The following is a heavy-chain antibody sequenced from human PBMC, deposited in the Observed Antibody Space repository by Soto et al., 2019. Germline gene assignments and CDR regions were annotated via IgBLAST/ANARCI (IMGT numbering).Heavy chain of an antibody. CDR2: ISHIGSV. CDR1: GVSISSNYY. D-gene: IGHD6-19*01. CDR3: VRSFGWYAIDY. Sequence: QVLLQESGPGLVQPSGTLSLSCAVSGVSISSNYYWGWVRQSPGKGLEWLGDISHIGSVNYSPSLVSRVTISMDRSENQLSLKLNSVTAADTAVYYCVRSFGWYAIDYWGQGTLVIVSS. V-gene: IGHV4-4*02. J-gene: IGHJ4*02.